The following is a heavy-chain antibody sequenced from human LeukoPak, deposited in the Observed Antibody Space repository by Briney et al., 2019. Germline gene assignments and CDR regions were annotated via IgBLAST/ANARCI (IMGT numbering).Heavy chain of an antibody. CDR3: ATQVVRWGSYYNVDY. CDR1: GFTFSDYY. J-gene: IGHJ4*02. Sequence: GGSQRLSCAASGFTFSDYYMSWIRQAPGEGLEWVSYISSSGSTIYYAHSVKGRFTIYRDHAKNSLYLQMNSLRAEDTAVYYCATQVVRWGSYYNVDYWGQGTLVTVSS. D-gene: IGHD3-10*01. V-gene: IGHV3-11*01. CDR2: ISSSGSTI.